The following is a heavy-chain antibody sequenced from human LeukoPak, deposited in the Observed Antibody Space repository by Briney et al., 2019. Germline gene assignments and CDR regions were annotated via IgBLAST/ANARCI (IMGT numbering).Heavy chain of an antibody. V-gene: IGHV4-61*02. CDR3: ARVYYSSSYDYWYFDL. Sequence: PSQTLSLTCTVSGGSISSGYYYWSWIRQPAGKGLEWIGRIYTSGSTNYNPSLKSRVTISEDTSKNQFSLKLSSVTAADTAVYYCARVYYSSSYDYWYFDLWGRGTLVTVSS. CDR1: GGSISSGYYY. CDR2: IYTSGST. J-gene: IGHJ2*01. D-gene: IGHD6-13*01.